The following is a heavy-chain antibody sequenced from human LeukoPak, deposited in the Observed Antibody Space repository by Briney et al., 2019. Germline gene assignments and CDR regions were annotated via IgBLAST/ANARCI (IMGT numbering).Heavy chain of an antibody. CDR1: GGSISSGDYY. CDR2: IYYSGST. J-gene: IGHJ4*02. V-gene: IGHV4-30-4*01. D-gene: IGHD4-17*01. Sequence: TSETLSLTCTVSGGSISSGDYYWSWIRQPPGKGLEWIGYIYYSGSTYYNPSLKSRVTISVDTSKNQFSLKLSSVTAADTAVYYCTRDRCPNYGDLDYWGQGTLVTVSS. CDR3: TRDRCPNYGDLDY.